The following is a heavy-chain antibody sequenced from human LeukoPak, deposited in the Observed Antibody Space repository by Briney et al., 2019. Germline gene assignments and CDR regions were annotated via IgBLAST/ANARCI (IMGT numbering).Heavy chain of an antibody. V-gene: IGHV4-61*08. CDR3: ARGVLGYYGSGSYYDYGMDV. D-gene: IGHD3-10*01. Sequence: PSETLSLTCAVSGGSISSGGYSWSWIRQPPGKGLEWIGYIYYSGSTNYNPSLKSRVTISVDTSKNQFSLKLSSVTAAGTAVYYCARGVLGYYGSGSYYDYGMDVWGQGTTVTVSS. CDR1: GGSISSGGYS. J-gene: IGHJ6*02. CDR2: IYYSGST.